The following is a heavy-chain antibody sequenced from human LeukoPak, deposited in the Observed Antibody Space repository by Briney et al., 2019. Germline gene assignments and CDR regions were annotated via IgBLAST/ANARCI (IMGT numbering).Heavy chain of an antibody. CDR1: GGSISSSSYY. J-gene: IGHJ3*02. D-gene: IGHD2-15*01. Sequence: SETLSLTCTVSGGSISSSSYYWGWIRQPPGKGLEWIGSIYYSGSTYCNPSLKSRVTISVDTSKNQFSLKLSSVTAADTAVYYCARIPKHCSGGSCYSTDAFDIWGQGTMVTVSS. V-gene: IGHV4-39*07. CDR3: ARIPKHCSGGSCYSTDAFDI. CDR2: IYYSGST.